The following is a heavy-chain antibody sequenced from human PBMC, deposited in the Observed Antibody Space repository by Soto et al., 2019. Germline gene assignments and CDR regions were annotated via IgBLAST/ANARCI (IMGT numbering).Heavy chain of an antibody. CDR3: ARAGLAFDVGGGCIVVAVGAWAWMDV. V-gene: IGHV1-69*13. D-gene: IGHD2-15*01. J-gene: IGHJ6*02. CDR2: IIPIFGTA. Sequence: RASVKVSCKASGGTFSSYAISWVRQAPGQGLEWMGGIIPIFGTANYAQKFQGRVTITADESTSTAYMELSSLRSEDTAVYYCARAGLAFDVGGGCIVVAVGAWAWMDVWGQGTTVTVAS. CDR1: GGTFSSYA.